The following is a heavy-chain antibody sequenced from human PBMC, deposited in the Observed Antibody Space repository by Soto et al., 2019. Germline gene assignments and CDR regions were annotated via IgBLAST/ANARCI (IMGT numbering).Heavy chain of an antibody. CDR3: AKDPNYSGYGYYFDY. V-gene: IGHV3-30*18. J-gene: IGHJ4*02. Sequence: SLRLSCAASGFTFSSYGMHWVRQAPGKGLEWVAVISYDGSNKYYADSVKGRFTISRDNSKNTLYLQMNSLRAEDTAVYYCAKDPNYSGYGYYFDYWGQGTLVTVSS. CDR2: ISYDGSNK. D-gene: IGHD5-12*01. CDR1: GFTFSSYG.